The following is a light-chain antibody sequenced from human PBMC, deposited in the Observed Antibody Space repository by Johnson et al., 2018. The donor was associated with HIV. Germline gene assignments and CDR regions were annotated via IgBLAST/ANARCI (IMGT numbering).Light chain of an antibody. Sequence: QSVLTQPPSVSAAPGQKVTISCSGSSSKIGNKYVSWYQQFPGTAPKVLIYDNSKRPSGIPDRFSGSKSGTSVTLAITGLQTGDEADYYCGTWDTSLSVYVFGTGTKVTVL. J-gene: IGLJ1*01. CDR2: DNS. CDR1: SSKIGNKY. CDR3: GTWDTSLSVYV. V-gene: IGLV1-51*01.